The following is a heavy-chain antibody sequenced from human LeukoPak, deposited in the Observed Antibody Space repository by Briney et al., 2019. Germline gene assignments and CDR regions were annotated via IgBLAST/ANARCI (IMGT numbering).Heavy chain of an antibody. J-gene: IGHJ4*02. CDR1: GYTFTSYD. CDR2: MNPNSGNT. Sequence: ASVKVSCKASGYTFTSYDINWVRQATGQGLEWMGWMNPNSGNTGYAQKFQGRVTITRNISISTAYMELRSLRSDDTAVYYCARVGATMEQRNWGQGTLVTVSS. V-gene: IGHV1-8*03. D-gene: IGHD1-26*01. CDR3: ARVGATMEQRN.